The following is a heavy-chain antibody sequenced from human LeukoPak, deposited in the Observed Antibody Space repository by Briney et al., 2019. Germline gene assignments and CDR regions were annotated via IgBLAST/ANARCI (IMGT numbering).Heavy chain of an antibody. Sequence: GGSLRLSCAASGFIFSYVMGWVRQAPGKGLEWVSSISSSGTYIYYRDSVKGRFTISRDNAENSLYLEMNSLRVEDTAIYYCVRDRGSYRPIDYWGQGTLVTVSS. J-gene: IGHJ4*02. CDR1: GFIFSYV. CDR2: ISSSGTYI. D-gene: IGHD1-26*01. CDR3: VRDRGSYRPIDY. V-gene: IGHV3-21*01.